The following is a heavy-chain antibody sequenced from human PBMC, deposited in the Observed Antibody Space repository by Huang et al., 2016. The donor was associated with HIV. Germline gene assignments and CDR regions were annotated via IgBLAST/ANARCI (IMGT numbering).Heavy chain of an antibody. J-gene: IGHJ4*02. D-gene: IGHD6-19*01. CDR2: IRLDVGRT. CDR1: GDTFLRYD. CDR3: ARDREFSSGWGWAGYYLDY. Sequence: QVRLVQSGAEVKKPGASLKVSCKADGDTFLRYDISWVRQAPGQGLEVVGRIRLDVGRTRYAKRFQGRLTMTRDTSASTAYMELRSLGADATAVYYCARDREFSSGWGWAGYYLDYWGQGTPVLVSS. V-gene: IGHV1-18*04.